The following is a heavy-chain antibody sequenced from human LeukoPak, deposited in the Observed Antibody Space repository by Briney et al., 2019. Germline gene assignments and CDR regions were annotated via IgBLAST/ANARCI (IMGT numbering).Heavy chain of an antibody. J-gene: IGHJ3*02. CDR1: GGSISSSSYY. D-gene: IGHD1-14*01. CDR3: AGKSHGGGFDI. V-gene: IGHV4-39*07. Sequence: PSETLSLTCTVSGGSISSSSYYWGWIRQPPGKGLEWIGSIYYSGSTYYNPSLKSRVTMPVDTSKNQFSLKLSSVTAADTAVYYCAGKSHGGGFDIWGQGTMVTVSS. CDR2: IYYSGST.